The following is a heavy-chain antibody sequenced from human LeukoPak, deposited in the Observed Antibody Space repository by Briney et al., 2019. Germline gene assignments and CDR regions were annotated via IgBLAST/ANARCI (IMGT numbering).Heavy chain of an antibody. CDR1: GFTSSNAW. Sequence: PGGSLRLSCAASGFTSSNAWMSWVRQAPGNGLEWVGRIKSKADGGTTDYAAPVKGRFTISRDDSKNTLYLQMNSLKTEDTAVYYCTTGSPDAFDIWGQGTMVTVSS. CDR3: TTGSPDAFDI. J-gene: IGHJ3*02. V-gene: IGHV3-15*01. CDR2: IKSKADGGTT.